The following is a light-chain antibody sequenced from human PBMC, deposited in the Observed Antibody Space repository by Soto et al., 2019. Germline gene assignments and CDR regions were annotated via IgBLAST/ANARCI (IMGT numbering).Light chain of an antibody. J-gene: IGKJ4*01. V-gene: IGKV4-1*01. CDR3: QQYYSTPPT. CDR2: WAS. CDR1: QSVLYSSNTKNF. Sequence: DIVMTQSPDSLAVSLGERATINCKSSQSVLYSSNTKNFLAWYQQKPGQPPKLLIYWASTRESGVPNRFSGSGSGTDFTLTISSLQADDVAVYYCQQYYSTPPTFGGGTKVEIK.